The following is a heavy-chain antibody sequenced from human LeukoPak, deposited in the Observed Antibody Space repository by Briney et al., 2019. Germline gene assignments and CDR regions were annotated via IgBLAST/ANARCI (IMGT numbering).Heavy chain of an antibody. CDR1: RFTFSNYA. CDR2: ISGRNENT. Sequence: GGSLRLSCAASRFTFSNYAMTWVRQAPGKGLEWVSRISGRNENTYYADSVKGRFTISRDNSKNTLYLQMNSLRAEDTAVYYCAKGAPIYYFDYWGQGTLVTVSS. J-gene: IGHJ4*02. V-gene: IGHV3-23*01. CDR3: AKGAPIYYFDY. D-gene: IGHD3-9*01.